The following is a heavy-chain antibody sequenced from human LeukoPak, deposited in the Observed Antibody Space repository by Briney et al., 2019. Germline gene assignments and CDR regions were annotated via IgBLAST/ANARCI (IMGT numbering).Heavy chain of an antibody. D-gene: IGHD5-24*01. CDR1: GFTFSNFA. V-gene: IGHV3-30-3*01. CDR2: ISYDGSDK. CDR3: AKVQEMSTILPPFHC. J-gene: IGHJ4*02. Sequence: PGRSLRLSCAASGFTFSNFAMHWVRQAPGKGLEWVAVISYDGSDKYYADSLKGRFTISRDNSKNTLYLQMNSLRAADTALYYCAKVQEMSTILPPFHCWGQGTLVTVSS.